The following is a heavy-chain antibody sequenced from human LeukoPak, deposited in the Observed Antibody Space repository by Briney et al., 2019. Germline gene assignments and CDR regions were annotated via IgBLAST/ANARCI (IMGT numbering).Heavy chain of an antibody. D-gene: IGHD3-22*01. CDR1: GFTFSSYI. CDR2: ITNSGNSK. J-gene: IGHJ4*02. CDR3: ARTRSSVYLTFDY. V-gene: IGHV3-48*01. Sequence: GGSLRLSSAASGFTFSSYIMNWVHQAPGKGLEWVSYITNSGNSKSYADSVKGRFTISRDNTKNSLYLQINGLRAEDTAVYYCARTRSSVYLTFDYWGQGILVTVSS.